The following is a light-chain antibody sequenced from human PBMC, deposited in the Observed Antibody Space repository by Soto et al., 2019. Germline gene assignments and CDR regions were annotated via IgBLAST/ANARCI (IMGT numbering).Light chain of an antibody. CDR3: QQYGTSLWT. CDR1: QSVSSN. Sequence: EIVLTQSPATLSVSPGERATLSCRASQSVSSNLAWYQQKPGQAPRLLIYGVSARATGTPDRFSGSGSGTDFTLTIRRLEPEDSAVYYCQQYGTSLWTFGQGTKVDIK. CDR2: GVS. J-gene: IGKJ1*01. V-gene: IGKV3-20*01.